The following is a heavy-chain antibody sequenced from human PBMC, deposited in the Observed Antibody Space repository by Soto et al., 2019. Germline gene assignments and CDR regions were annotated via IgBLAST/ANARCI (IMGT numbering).Heavy chain of an antibody. CDR2: IYYSGST. CDR1: GGSISSSSYY. J-gene: IGHJ4*02. V-gene: IGHV4-39*01. CDR3: ARRSYYDSSGYYYLLFVFDY. D-gene: IGHD3-22*01. Sequence: QLQLQESGPGLVKPSETLSLTCTVSGGSISSSSYYWGWIRQPPGKGLEWIGSIYYSGSTYYNPSLKSRVTISVDTSKNQFSLKLSSVTAADTAVYYCARRSYYDSSGYYYLLFVFDYWGQGTLVTVSS.